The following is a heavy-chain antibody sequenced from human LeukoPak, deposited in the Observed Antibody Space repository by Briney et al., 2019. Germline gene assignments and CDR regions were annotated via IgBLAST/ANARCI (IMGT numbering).Heavy chain of an antibody. CDR2: VHHSGST. CDR1: GGSISSTNW. Sequence: SETPSLTCAVSGGSISSTNWWSWVRPPPGKGLELIGEVHHSGSTNYNPSLKSRVSISVDKSNNQFSLKLSSVTAADTAVYYCARVVGQQWLVNWGQGTLVTVSS. V-gene: IGHV4-4*02. D-gene: IGHD6-19*01. J-gene: IGHJ4*02. CDR3: ARVVGQQWLVN.